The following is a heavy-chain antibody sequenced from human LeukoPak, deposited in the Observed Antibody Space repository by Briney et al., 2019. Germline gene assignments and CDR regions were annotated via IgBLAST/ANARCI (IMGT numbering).Heavy chain of an antibody. J-gene: IGHJ4*02. CDR3: AKDRFYGGKQDGVSYFDC. V-gene: IGHV3-23*01. CDR1: GFTFSSYA. Sequence: GGSLRLSCAASGFTFSSYAMRWVRQAPGKGLEWVSAIRGSGGSTYYADSVKGRFTISRDNSKNTLYLQMNSLRAEDTAVYYCAKDRFYGGKQDGVSYFDCWGQGTLGTVSS. D-gene: IGHD4-17*01. CDR2: IRGSGGST.